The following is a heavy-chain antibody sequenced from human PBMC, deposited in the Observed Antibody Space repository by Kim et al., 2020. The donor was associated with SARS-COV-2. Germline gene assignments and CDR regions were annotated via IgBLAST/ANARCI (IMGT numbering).Heavy chain of an antibody. D-gene: IGHD2-2*01. J-gene: IGHJ2*01. V-gene: IGHV1-3*01. Sequence: QKFQGRVTMTRDTSASTAYMELSSLRSEDTAVYYCAREGGMPPHGYFDLWGRGTLVTVSS. CDR3: AREGGMPPHGYFDL.